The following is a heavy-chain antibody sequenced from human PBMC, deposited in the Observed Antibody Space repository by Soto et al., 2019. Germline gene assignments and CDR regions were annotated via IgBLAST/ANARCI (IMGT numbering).Heavy chain of an antibody. CDR3: AKGNYDFWSGYLSGAFDI. D-gene: IGHD3-3*01. J-gene: IGHJ3*02. Sequence: QVQLVESGGGVVQPGRSLRLSCAASGFSFSNSGMHWVRQAPGKGLEWVAVISYDGSNKYYADSVKGRFTISRDNSKNTLYLQMNSLRAEDTAVYYCAKGNYDFWSGYLSGAFDIWGQGTMVTVSS. V-gene: IGHV3-30*18. CDR1: GFSFSNSG. CDR2: ISYDGSNK.